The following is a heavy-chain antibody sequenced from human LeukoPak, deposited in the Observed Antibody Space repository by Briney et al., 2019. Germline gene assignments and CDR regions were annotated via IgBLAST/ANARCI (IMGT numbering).Heavy chain of an antibody. CDR1: GFAFNTYS. V-gene: IGHV3-23*01. Sequence: PGGSLRLSCAASGFAFNTYSMNWVRQAPGKGLEWVSAISGSGGNTYYADSVKGRFTISRDNSKNTLYLQMNSLRAEDTAVYYCALLMMYAIDFDSWGQGTLVTVSS. J-gene: IGHJ4*02. CDR3: ALLMMYAIDFDS. CDR2: ISGSGGNT. D-gene: IGHD2-8*01.